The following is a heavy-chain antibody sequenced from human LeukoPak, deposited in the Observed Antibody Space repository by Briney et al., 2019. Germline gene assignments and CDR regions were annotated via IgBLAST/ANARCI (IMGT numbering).Heavy chain of an antibody. CDR3: AALYDNSFDP. Sequence: PGGSLRLSCAASGFTFSSYAMHWVRQAPGKGLEWVAVISYDGSNKYYAGSVKGRFTISRDNSKNTLYLQINSLRAEDTAVYYCAALYDNSFDPWGQGTLVTVSS. D-gene: IGHD3-9*01. V-gene: IGHV3-30-3*01. J-gene: IGHJ5*02. CDR2: ISYDGSNK. CDR1: GFTFSSYA.